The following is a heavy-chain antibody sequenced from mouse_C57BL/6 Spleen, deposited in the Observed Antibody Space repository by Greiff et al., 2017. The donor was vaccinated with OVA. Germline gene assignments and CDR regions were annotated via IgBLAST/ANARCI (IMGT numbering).Heavy chain of an antibody. Sequence: VHVKQSGAELVRPGASVKLSCTASGFNIKDDYMHWVKKSPEQGLEWIGWIEHENGDTEAASKFQVKATITADTSSNTAYLQLSSLTSEDTAVYYCTGTRAQATLYAMDYWGQGTSVTVSS. CDR1: GFNIKDDY. D-gene: IGHD3-2*02. CDR2: IEHENGDT. CDR3: TGTRAQATLYAMDY. J-gene: IGHJ4*01. V-gene: IGHV14-4*01.